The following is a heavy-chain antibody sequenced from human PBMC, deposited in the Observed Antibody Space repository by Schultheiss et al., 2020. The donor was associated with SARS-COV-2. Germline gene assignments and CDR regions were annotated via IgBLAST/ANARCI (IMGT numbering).Heavy chain of an antibody. V-gene: IGHV3-23*01. Sequence: GGSLRLSCAASGFTFISYAMSWVRQAPGKGLEWVSAISGSGGSTYYADSVKGRFTISRDNAKNSLYLQMNSLRAEDTAVYYCARVYKYDYVWGSYREDDAFDIWGQGTMVTVSS. CDR2: ISGSGGST. J-gene: IGHJ3*02. D-gene: IGHD3-16*02. CDR3: ARVYKYDYVWGSYREDDAFDI. CDR1: GFTFISYA.